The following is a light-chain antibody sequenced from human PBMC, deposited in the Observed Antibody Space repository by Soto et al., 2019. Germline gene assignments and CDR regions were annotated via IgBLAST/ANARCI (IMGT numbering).Light chain of an antibody. CDR1: QSVSSY. Sequence: EIVLTQSPATLSLSPGERATLSCRARQSVSSYLAWYQQKPGQAPRLLIYDASNRATGIPARFSGSGSGTDFTLTISRLEPEDFAVYYCQQFSSYPLTFGGGTKVDI. CDR2: DAS. J-gene: IGKJ4*01. V-gene: IGKV3-11*01. CDR3: QQFSSYPLT.